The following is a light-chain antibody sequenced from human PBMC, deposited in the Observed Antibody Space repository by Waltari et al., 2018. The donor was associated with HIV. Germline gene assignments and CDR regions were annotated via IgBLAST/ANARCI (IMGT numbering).Light chain of an antibody. J-gene: IGKJ2*03. CDR2: WAS. V-gene: IGKV4-1*01. CDR1: QSVLYSSNNENY. CDR3: QQYYSTPYS. Sequence: DIVMTQSPDSLAVSLGERATINCKSSQSVLYSSNNENYLAWYQQKAGQPPKLLIYWASTRESGVPGGFSGSGSGTDFTRTISSLQAEDVAVYYCQQYYSTPYSFGQGTKLEIK.